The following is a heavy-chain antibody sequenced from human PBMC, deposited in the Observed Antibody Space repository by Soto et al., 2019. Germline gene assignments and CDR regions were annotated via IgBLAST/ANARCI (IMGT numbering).Heavy chain of an antibody. CDR2: ISGSGGST. J-gene: IGHJ6*02. D-gene: IGHD1-26*01. V-gene: IGHV3-23*01. CDR1: VFTFSSYA. Sequence: PGGSLRLSCAASVFTFSSYAMSLVRQSPGKGLEWVSAISGSGGSTYYADSVKGRFTISRDNSKNTLYLQMKSLRAEDTAVYYCAKVLGGSYFKYYYGMEVSGQGTTVTVSS. CDR3: AKVLGGSYFKYYYGMEV.